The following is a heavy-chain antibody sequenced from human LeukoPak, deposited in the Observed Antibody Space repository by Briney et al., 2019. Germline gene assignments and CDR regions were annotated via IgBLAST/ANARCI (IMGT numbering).Heavy chain of an antibody. V-gene: IGHV1-46*01. CDR2: INPSGGST. Sequence: ASVNVSCKASGYTFTSYYMHWVRQAPGQGLEWMGIINPSGGSTSYAQRFQGRVTMTRDMSTSTVYMELSSLRSEDTAVYYCARDRAVNWYFDLWGRGTLVTVSS. CDR3: ARDRAVNWYFDL. J-gene: IGHJ2*01. CDR1: GYTFTSYY.